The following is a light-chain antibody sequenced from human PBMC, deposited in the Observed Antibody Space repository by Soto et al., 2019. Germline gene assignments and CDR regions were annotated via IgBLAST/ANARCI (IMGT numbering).Light chain of an antibody. V-gene: IGLV2-14*01. Sequence: SVLTQPASVSGSPVQSIPISCTGTRSDVGAYNYVCLYQQHPGKSPTLMISEVTNRPSGVSARFSGSKSGNTASLTISGLQAEDEADYYCSSFTSRFTFVFGTGTKVTVL. CDR1: RSDVGAYNY. CDR2: EVT. CDR3: SSFTSRFTFV. J-gene: IGLJ1*01.